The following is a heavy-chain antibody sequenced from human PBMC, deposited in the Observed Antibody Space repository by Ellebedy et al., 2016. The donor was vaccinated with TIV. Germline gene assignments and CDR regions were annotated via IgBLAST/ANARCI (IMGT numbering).Heavy chain of an antibody. CDR3: ARGYDVLTAYYSFDY. V-gene: IGHV1-69*13. J-gene: IGHJ4*02. CDR2: LIPIFGTS. CDR1: GGTFSTHG. Sequence: AASVKVSCKASGGTFSTHGITWARQAPGQGLEWMGGLIPIFGTSNYAQKFQGRVTITADESTSTAYMELSSLRSEDTAVYYCARGYDVLTAYYSFDYWGQGTLVTVSS. D-gene: IGHD3-9*01.